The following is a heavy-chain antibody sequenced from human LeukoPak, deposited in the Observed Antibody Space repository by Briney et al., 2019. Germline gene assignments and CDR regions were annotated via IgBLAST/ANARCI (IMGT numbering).Heavy chain of an antibody. J-gene: IGHJ4*02. CDR1: VFNFSSNR. V-gene: IGHV3-21*01. Sequence: GGSLRLSCAASVFNFSSNRMTWVRQAPWKGREWVSSISSSSSYIYYADSVKGRFTISRDNAKNSLYLQMNSLRAEDTAVYYCARDYDLKDYWGQGTLVTVSS. CDR2: ISSSSSYI. CDR3: ARDYDLKDY. D-gene: IGHD3-3*01.